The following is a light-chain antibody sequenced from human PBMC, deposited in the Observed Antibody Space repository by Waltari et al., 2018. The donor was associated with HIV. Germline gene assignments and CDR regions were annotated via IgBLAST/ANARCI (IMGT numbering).Light chain of an antibody. CDR1: TSALGTNY. V-gene: IGLV1-47*01. CDR2: KND. J-gene: IGLJ2*01. Sequence: QSVLTQTPSASGTPGQRVTISCSGCTSALGTNYVYWFQQFPGPPPKVLIYKNDQRPSGVSDRFSASKSGTSASLAISGLRTEDESDFYCAAWDDIRSGWIFGGGTKLTVL. CDR3: AAWDDIRSGWI.